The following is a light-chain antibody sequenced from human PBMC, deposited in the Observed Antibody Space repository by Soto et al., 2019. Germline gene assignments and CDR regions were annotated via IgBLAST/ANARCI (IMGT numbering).Light chain of an antibody. CDR1: TSDVGSYTY. CDR3: SSYTSISTVV. J-gene: IGLJ2*01. V-gene: IGLV2-14*01. Sequence: QSALTQPASVSGSPGQLIAISCTGTTSDVGSYTYVSWYQQHPGKAPKLIIYGVSLRPSGVSDRFSGSKSGNTASLTISGLQADDEADYYCSSYTSISTVVFGGGTKLTVL. CDR2: GVS.